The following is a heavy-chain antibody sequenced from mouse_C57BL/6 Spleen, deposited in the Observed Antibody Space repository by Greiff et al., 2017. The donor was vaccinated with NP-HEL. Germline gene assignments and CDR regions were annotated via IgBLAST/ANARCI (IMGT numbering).Heavy chain of an antibody. J-gene: IGHJ4*01. V-gene: IGHV1-15*01. CDR2: IDPETGGT. CDR3: TRKEIMMVTSYAMDY. Sequence: QVQLQQSGAELVRPGASVTLSCKASGYTFTDYEMHWVKQTPVHGLEWIGAIDPETGGTAYNQKFKGKAILTADKSSSTAYMELRSLTSEDSAVYYCTRKEIMMVTSYAMDYWGQGTSVTVSS. D-gene: IGHD2-3*01. CDR1: GYTFTDYE.